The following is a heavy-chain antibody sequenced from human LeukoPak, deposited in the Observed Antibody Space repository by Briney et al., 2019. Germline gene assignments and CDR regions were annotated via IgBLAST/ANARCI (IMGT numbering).Heavy chain of an antibody. CDR3: ARDLIVPDAMTGSGSYSTDY. D-gene: IGHD3-10*01. CDR2: IYSSGST. Sequence: SETLSLTCAVYGGSFSGYYWSWIRQPAGKGLEWIGRIYSSGSTNYNPSLKSRVTMSVDTSKNQFSLKLSSVTAADTAVYYCARDLIVPDAMTGSGSYSTDYWGQGTLATVSS. V-gene: IGHV4-4*07. J-gene: IGHJ4*02. CDR1: GGSFSGYY.